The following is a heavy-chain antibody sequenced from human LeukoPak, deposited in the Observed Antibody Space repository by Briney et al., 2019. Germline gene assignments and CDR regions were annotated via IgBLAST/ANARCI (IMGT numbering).Heavy chain of an antibody. Sequence: GGSLRLSCAASGFTFSSYSMNWVRQPPGKGLEWVAVISYDGSNKYYADSVKGLFTISRDNSKNSLYLQTNSLRAEDTAVYYCARVSYYGPGTYLAPDYWGQGTLVTVSS. CDR3: ARVSYYGPGTYLAPDY. D-gene: IGHD3-10*01. CDR2: ISYDGSNK. CDR1: GFTFSSYS. J-gene: IGHJ4*02. V-gene: IGHV3-30*03.